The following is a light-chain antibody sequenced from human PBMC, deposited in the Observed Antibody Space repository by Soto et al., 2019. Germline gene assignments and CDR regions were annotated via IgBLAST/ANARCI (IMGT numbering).Light chain of an antibody. Sequence: DIVMTQSPDSLAVSLGERATINCKSSQSVLYSSNNKNYLAWYQQKPGQPPKLLIYWASTRESGVPDRFSGSGSGTDFTRTISSLQAEDVAVYYCHQYYSTLTFGGGTKVEIK. J-gene: IGKJ4*01. CDR1: QSVLYSSNNKNY. V-gene: IGKV4-1*01. CDR2: WAS. CDR3: HQYYSTLT.